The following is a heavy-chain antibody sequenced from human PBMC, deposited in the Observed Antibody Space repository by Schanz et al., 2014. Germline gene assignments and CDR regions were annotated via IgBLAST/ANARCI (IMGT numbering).Heavy chain of an antibody. V-gene: IGHV1-46*03. D-gene: IGHD3-22*01. J-gene: IGHJ4*02. CDR1: GYTFTSYS. CDR2: VNPSVRGT. Sequence: QVQLVQSGAEVKKPGASVKVSCKASGYTFTSYSMHWVRQAPGQGLEWVGIVNPSVRGTHFAREFQGRVTVTSDTSTSTVYMELSGLRSEDTAVYYCAGAFDSSGYYFDYWGQGTLVTVSS. CDR3: AGAFDSSGYYFDY.